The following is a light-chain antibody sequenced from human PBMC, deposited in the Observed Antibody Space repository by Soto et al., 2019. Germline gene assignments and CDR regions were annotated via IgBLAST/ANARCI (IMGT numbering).Light chain of an antibody. J-gene: IGKJ4*01. CDR3: QPANSFSIT. CDR2: AAS. Sequence: DSQMTQYPCSVSASVEDIVNSTCRASQGISRWLAWYQQKPGTAPKLLIYAASTLQSGVPSRFSGSGSGTDFTLTISSLQPEDFATCYCQPANSFSITFGGGTKVEIK. CDR1: QGISRW. V-gene: IGKV1-12*01.